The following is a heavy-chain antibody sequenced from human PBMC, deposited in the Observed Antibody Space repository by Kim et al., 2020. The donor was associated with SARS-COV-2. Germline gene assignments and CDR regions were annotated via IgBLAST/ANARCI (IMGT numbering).Heavy chain of an antibody. CDR3: ARDGSHCSGGSCYPSPGWFDP. CDR2: ISSSSSYI. V-gene: IGHV3-21*01. J-gene: IGHJ5*02. D-gene: IGHD2-15*01. Sequence: GGSLRLSCAASGFTFSSYSMNWVRQAPGKGLEWVSSISSSSSYIYYADSVKGRFTISRDNAKNSLYLQMNSLRAEDTAVYYCARDGSHCSGGSCYPSPGWFDPWGQGTLVTVSS. CDR1: GFTFSSYS.